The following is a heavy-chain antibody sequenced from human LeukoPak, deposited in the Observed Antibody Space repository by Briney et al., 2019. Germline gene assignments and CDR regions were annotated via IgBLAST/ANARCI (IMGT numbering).Heavy chain of an antibody. CDR1: GYTLTELS. D-gene: IGHD1-7*01. CDR3: ATDLHPEYNWNYGVRFGY. V-gene: IGHV1-24*01. J-gene: IGHJ4*02. Sequence: ASVKVSCKVSGYTLTELSMHWVRQAPGKGLEWMGGFDPEDGETIYAQKFQGTVTMTEDTSTDTAYMELSSLRSEDTAVYYCATDLHPEYNWNYGVRFGYWGQGTLVTVSS. CDR2: FDPEDGET.